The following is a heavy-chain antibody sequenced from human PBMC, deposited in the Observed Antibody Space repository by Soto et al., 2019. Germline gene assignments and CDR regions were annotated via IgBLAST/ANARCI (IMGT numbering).Heavy chain of an antibody. CDR3: ARLKTTFGGVIAGYCFDY. CDR2: IYYSGST. CDR1: GGSISSGGYY. J-gene: IGHJ4*02. Sequence: PSETLSLTCTVSGGSISSGGYYWSWIRQHPGKGLEWIGYIYYSGSTYYNPSLKSRVTISVDTSKNQFSLKLSSVTAADTAVYYCARLKTTFGGVIAGYCFDYWGQGTLVTVSS. V-gene: IGHV4-31*03. D-gene: IGHD3-16*02.